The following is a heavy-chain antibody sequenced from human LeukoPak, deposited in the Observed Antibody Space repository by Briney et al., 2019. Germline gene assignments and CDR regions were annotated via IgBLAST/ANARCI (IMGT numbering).Heavy chain of an antibody. D-gene: IGHD3-10*01. J-gene: IGHJ4*02. Sequence: GGSLSLSCTASGFSISTHDMNWVRQAPGKGLEWVSLIYISGITKYADSVQGRFTISRDDSTLYLQMNSLRAEDTAVYYCAKRSPPYWGQGTLVTVSS. V-gene: IGHV3-66*04. CDR2: IYISGIT. CDR1: GFSISTHD. CDR3: AKRSPPY.